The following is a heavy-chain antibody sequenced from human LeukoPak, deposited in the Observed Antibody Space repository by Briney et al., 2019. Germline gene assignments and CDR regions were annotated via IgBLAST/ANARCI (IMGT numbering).Heavy chain of an antibody. J-gene: IGHJ4*02. D-gene: IGHD2/OR15-2a*01. Sequence: GGSLRLSCAASGFTFDDYGMSWVRQAPGEGLVWVSRIRSDGSDTRYAESVKGRFTISRDNAKNTLYLQMNSLRAEDTAVYYCARDWFHAIDYWGQGTLVTVSS. CDR2: IRSDGSDT. V-gene: IGHV3-74*01. CDR3: ARDWFHAIDY. CDR1: GFTFDDYG.